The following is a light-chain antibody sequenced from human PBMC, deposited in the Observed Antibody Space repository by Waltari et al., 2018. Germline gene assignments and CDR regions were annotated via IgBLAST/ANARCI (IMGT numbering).Light chain of an antibody. CDR3: QQYDSYSTT. V-gene: IGKV1-5*03. CDR1: QSISVW. CDR2: RAS. J-gene: IGKJ4*01. Sequence: DIQLTQSPSTLSASVGDRVTITCRASQSISVWLAWYQQKPGRAPKLLIFRASSLESGVPSRFSGSGSGTEFTLTISSLQPDDFATYYCQQYDSYSTTFGGGTKVEIK.